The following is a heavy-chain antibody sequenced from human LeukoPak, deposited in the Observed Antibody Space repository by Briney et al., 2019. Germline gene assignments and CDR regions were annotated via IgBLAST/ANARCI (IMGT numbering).Heavy chain of an antibody. J-gene: IGHJ4*02. CDR2: MKGTGET. Sequence: PGGSLTLSCAASGLSFSSFAMSWVRQAPARGLEWLSSMKGTGETIYADSVRGRCTLLRDGSRNTVYLQLNNLRVEDTAVYYCARASWVSTADAVRWGQGTVVTVSS. CDR1: GLSFSSFA. D-gene: IGHD3-16*01. CDR3: ARASWVSTADAVR. V-gene: IGHV3-23*01.